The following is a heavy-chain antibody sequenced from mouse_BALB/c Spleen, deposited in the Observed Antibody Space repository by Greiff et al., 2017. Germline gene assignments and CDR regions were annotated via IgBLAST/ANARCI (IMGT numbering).Heavy chain of an antibody. Sequence: EVNVVESGGGLVKPGGSLKLSCAASGFAFSSYDMSWVRQTPEKRLEWVAYISSGGGSTYYPDTVKGRFTISRDNAKNTLYLQMSSLKSEDTAMYYCARWGEITTVHFDYWGQGTTLTVSS. D-gene: IGHD1-1*01. CDR2: ISSGGGST. J-gene: IGHJ2*01. CDR3: ARWGEITTVHFDY. V-gene: IGHV5-12-1*01. CDR1: GFAFSSYD.